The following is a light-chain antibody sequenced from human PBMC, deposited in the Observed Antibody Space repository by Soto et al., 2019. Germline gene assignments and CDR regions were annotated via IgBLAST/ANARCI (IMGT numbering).Light chain of an antibody. Sequence: EIVLTQSPATLSLSPGERATLSCRASQSVSSYLAWYQQKPGQAPRLLIYDASNRATGIPARFSGSGSGTDFTLTISSLEPDVFAVYYCQQRSNWPPITFVQGTRLEIK. CDR2: DAS. CDR3: QQRSNWPPIT. J-gene: IGKJ5*01. CDR1: QSVSSY. V-gene: IGKV3-11*01.